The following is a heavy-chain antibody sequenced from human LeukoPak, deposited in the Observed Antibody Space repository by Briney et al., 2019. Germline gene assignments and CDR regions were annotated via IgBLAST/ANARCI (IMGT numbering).Heavy chain of an antibody. J-gene: IGHJ3*02. D-gene: IGHD3-10*01. Sequence: GGSLRLSCAAPGFTFSSYSMNWVRQAPGKGLEWVSSISSSSSYIYYADSVKGRFTISRDNAKNSLYLQMNSLRAEDTAVYYCARVFTMVRGVIGAFDIWGQGTMVTVSS. CDR2: ISSSSSYI. CDR3: ARVFTMVRGVIGAFDI. V-gene: IGHV3-21*01. CDR1: GFTFSSYS.